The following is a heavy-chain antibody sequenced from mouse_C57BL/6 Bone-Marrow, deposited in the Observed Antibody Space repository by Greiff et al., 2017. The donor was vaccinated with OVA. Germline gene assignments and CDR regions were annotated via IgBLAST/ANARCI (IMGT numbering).Heavy chain of an antibody. V-gene: IGHV1-4*01. J-gene: IGHJ3*01. CDR1: GYTFTSYT. Sequence: QVQLQQSGAELARPGASVKMSCKASGYTFTSYTMHWVKQRPGQGLEWIGYINPSSGYTKYNQKFKDKATLTADESSSTAYMQLSSLTSEDSAVYYCARCGYDPWFAYWGQGTLVTVSA. CDR2: INPSSGYT. CDR3: ARCGYDPWFAY. D-gene: IGHD2-2*01.